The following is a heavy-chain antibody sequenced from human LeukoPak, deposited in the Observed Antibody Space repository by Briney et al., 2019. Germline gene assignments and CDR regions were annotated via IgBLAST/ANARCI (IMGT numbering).Heavy chain of an antibody. J-gene: IGHJ2*01. V-gene: IGHV4-34*01. CDR3: ARVSSSWYQDWYFDL. CDR2: INHSGST. D-gene: IGHD6-13*01. CDR1: GGSFSGYY. Sequence: KPSETLSLTCAVYGGSFSGYYWSWIRQPPGKGLEWNGEINHSGSTNYNPSLKSRVTISVDTSKNQFSLKLSSVTAADTAVYYCARVSSSWYQDWYFDLWGRGTLVTVSS.